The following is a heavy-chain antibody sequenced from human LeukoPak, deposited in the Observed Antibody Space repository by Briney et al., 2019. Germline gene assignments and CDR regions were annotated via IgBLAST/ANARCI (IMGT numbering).Heavy chain of an antibody. CDR3: ARDYGGNSGWFDP. D-gene: IGHD4-23*01. V-gene: IGHV1-8*02. J-gene: IGHJ5*02. CDR2: MSPNSGNT. CDR1: GYTFTSYG. Sequence: ASVKVSCKASGYTFTSYGISWVRQAPGQGLEWMGWMSPNSGNTGFAQKFQGRVTMTRDTSISTAYMELSSLRSEDTAVYYCARDYGGNSGWFDPWGQGTLVTVSS.